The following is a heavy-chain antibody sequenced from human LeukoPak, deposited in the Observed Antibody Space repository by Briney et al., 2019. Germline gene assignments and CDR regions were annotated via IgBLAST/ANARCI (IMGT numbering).Heavy chain of an antibody. D-gene: IGHD3-22*01. CDR1: GVTFSSYR. CDR3: ARVDYDSSGPDY. CDR2: ISSSSSYI. V-gene: IGHV3-21*01. Sequence: GGSLRLSCAASGVTFSSYRMNWVRQAPGKGLEWVSSISSSSSYIYYADSVKGRFTISRDNTKNSMYLQMNSLRAEDTAVYYCARVDYDSSGPDYWGQGTLVTVSS. J-gene: IGHJ4*02.